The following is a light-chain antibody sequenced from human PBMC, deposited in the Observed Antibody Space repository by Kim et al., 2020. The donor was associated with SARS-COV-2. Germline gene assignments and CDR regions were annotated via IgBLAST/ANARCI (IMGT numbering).Light chain of an antibody. Sequence: LSPGERAALSCRASQSVSYYLVWYQQKPGQAPRLLIYDTSKRAPGIPIRFSGSGSGTDFTLTIASLEPEDFAVYYCQQRRDWPLTFGGGTKVDIK. CDR3: QQRRDWPLT. J-gene: IGKJ4*01. CDR2: DTS. CDR1: QSVSYY. V-gene: IGKV3-11*01.